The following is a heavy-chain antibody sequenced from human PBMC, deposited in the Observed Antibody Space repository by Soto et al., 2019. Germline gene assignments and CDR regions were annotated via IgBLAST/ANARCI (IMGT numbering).Heavy chain of an antibody. V-gene: IGHV4-4*07. CDR1: GGSISSNY. J-gene: IGHJ4*02. Sequence: SETLSLTCTVSGGSISSNYWSWIRQPAGKGLEWIGRIYGSGSTNYNPSLKSRVTMGQDMSKNQFSLNLTSVTAADSAVYYCAREVIRPAAGKYYFDYWGQGTLVTVSS. CDR2: IYGSGST. CDR3: AREVIRPAAGKYYFDY. D-gene: IGHD3-22*01.